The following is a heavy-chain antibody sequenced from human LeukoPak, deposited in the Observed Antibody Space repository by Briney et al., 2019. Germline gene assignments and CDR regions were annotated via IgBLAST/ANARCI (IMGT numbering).Heavy chain of an antibody. CDR1: DGSIINNNHY. V-gene: IGHV4-39*02. CDR2: ISYSGGT. Sequence: SETLSLTCTVSDGSIINNNHYWGWTRQPPGKGLEWIVSISYSGGTAYNPSLRSRVTISVDTSKNQFSLKVNSVTAADTAVYYCAREVEYYDSSGYRPHAFDIWGQGTLVTVSS. J-gene: IGHJ3*02. D-gene: IGHD3-22*01. CDR3: AREVEYYDSSGYRPHAFDI.